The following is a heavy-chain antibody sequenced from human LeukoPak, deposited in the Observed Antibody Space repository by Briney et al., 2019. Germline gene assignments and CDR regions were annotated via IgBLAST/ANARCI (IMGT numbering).Heavy chain of an antibody. Sequence: ASVKVSCKASGITFTGYYINWVRQAPGQGLEWMGWINLNNGGTNYAQNFQGWVTMTRDTSISTAYMELSRLRYDDTAVYYCARDSATVTTPYFDYWGQGSLVTVSS. D-gene: IGHD4-17*01. CDR3: ARDSATVTTPYFDY. V-gene: IGHV1-2*04. CDR2: INLNNGGT. CDR1: GITFTGYY. J-gene: IGHJ4*02.